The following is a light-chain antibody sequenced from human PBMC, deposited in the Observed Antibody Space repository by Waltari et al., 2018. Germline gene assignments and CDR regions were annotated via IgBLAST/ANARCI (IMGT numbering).Light chain of an antibody. Sequence: EMVVTQSPATLSVSPGERVTLSCTTSQSLNSKLAWYQQKVDQSPRLLIYDGFRRADGIPDRFSGSESGTDFTLTISSLQSEDFAVYYCQQYKNWPSLSFGGGTKVEIK. CDR3: QQYKNWPSLS. V-gene: IGKV3-15*01. CDR1: QSLNSK. J-gene: IGKJ4*01. CDR2: DGF.